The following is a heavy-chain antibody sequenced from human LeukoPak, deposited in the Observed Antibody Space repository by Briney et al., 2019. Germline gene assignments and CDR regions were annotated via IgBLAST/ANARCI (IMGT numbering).Heavy chain of an antibody. D-gene: IGHD3-16*02. J-gene: IGHJ6*03. V-gene: IGHV4-59*08. CDR3: ARHIGGGIEDMDV. CDR1: GGSIGTYY. Sequence: SETLSLTCTVSGGSIGTYYWSWIRQAPGKGLEWIGYIYVTGTRYNPYLQSRVTISVDRSRNQFFLKMSSVTAADTAVYYCARHIGGGIEDMDVWGKGTKVIVPS. CDR2: IYVTGT.